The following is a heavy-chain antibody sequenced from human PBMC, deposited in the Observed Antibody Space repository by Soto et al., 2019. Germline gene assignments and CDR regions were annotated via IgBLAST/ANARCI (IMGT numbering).Heavy chain of an antibody. J-gene: IGHJ4*02. CDR2: SYYSGTT. V-gene: IGHV4-61*01. D-gene: IGHD1-1*01. CDR3: ARERTGDPTFFDY. CDR1: GGSVSSGIYY. Sequence: ALETLSLTCTVSGGSVSSGIYYWSWIRQPPGKGLEWIGYSYYSGTTTYNPSLKSRVTMSIDTSKNQFSLKLSSVTAADTAVYYCARERTGDPTFFDYWGQGTLVTVSS.